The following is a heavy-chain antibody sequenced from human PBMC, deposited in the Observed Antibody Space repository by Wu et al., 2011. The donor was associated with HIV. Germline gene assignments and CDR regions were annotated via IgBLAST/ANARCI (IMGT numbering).Heavy chain of an antibody. Sequence: QVQLVQSGAEVKKPGSSVKVSCKASGGSFSSYVISWVRQAPGQGLEWMGGITPMFDTAKYSQNFQGRVTISTDEATSTAYMELSSLRSEDTAVYYCALRTRAGSGSDYWGQGTLVTVSS. D-gene: IGHD3-10*01. CDR1: GGSFSSYV. J-gene: IGHJ4*02. V-gene: IGHV1-69*01. CDR3: ALRTRAGSGSDY. CDR2: ITPMFDTA.